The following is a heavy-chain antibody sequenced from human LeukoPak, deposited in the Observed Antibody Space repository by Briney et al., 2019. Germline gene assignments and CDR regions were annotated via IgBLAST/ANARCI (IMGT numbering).Heavy chain of an antibody. CDR2: FYVGGAT. Sequence: GGSLRLSCAASGFSFSNAWMSWGPQAPGKGLEWGSVFYVGGATYYADSVKGRFTISRDNSENTLYLQMKSLRAEDTAVYYCARGDGYNFFDYWGQGTLVTVSS. CDR1: GFSFSNAW. V-gene: IGHV3-53*01. D-gene: IGHD5-24*01. J-gene: IGHJ4*02. CDR3: ARGDGYNFFDY.